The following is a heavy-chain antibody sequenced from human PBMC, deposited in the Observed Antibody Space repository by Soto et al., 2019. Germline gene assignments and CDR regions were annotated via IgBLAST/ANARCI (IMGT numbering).Heavy chain of an antibody. V-gene: IGHV3-66*01. CDR1: GFTVSGNY. CDR3: ERDMTTVYMDV. J-gene: IGHJ6*03. CDR2: IYSGGNT. Sequence: GGSLRLSCAASGFTVSGNYMSWVRQAPGRGLEWVSVIYSGGNTFLADSVKGRFAISRDNSKNTMYLQMNSLRAEDTAVYYCERDMTTVYMDVWGKVTTVTVSS. D-gene: IGHD4-17*01.